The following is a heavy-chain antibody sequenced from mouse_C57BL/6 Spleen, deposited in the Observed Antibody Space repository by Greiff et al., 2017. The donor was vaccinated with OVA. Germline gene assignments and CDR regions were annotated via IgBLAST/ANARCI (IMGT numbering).Heavy chain of an antibody. CDR2: ISSGGDYI. D-gene: IGHD1-1*01. Sequence: EVQVVESGEGLVKPGGSLKLSCAASGFTFSSYAMSWVRQTPEKRLEWVAYISSGGDYIYYADTVKGRFTISRDNARNTLYLQMSRLKSEDTAMYYCTRDDGSRAYYFDYWGQGTTLTVSS. CDR3: TRDDGSRAYYFDY. V-gene: IGHV5-9-1*02. J-gene: IGHJ2*01. CDR1: GFTFSSYA.